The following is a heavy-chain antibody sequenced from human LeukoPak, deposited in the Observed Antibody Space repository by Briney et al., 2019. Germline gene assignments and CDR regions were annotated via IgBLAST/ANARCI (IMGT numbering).Heavy chain of an antibody. D-gene: IGHD1-26*01. V-gene: IGHV3-23*01. CDR3: AKEPHYYNGWYFDF. J-gene: IGHJ4*02. CDR1: GFTFRSHA. Sequence: GGSLRLSCVGSGFTFRSHAMSWVRQAPEKGLEFVSGIYENGGTTYYADSVKGRFSISRDNSKNTLYLQMNSLRAEDTAVYYCAKEPHYYNGWYFDFWGQETLVTVSS. CDR2: IYENGGTT.